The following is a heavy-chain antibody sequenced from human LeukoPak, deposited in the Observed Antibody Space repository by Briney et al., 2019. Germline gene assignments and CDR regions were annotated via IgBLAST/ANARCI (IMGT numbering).Heavy chain of an antibody. Sequence: GGSLRLSCAASGFTFANAWMSWVRQAPGKGLEWVGRIKSKTDGGTTEYAAPVKGRFTISRDNSKNTLYLQMNSLRAENTAVYYCARGGGSGWYEDYWGQGTLVTVSS. D-gene: IGHD6-19*01. V-gene: IGHV3-15*01. CDR3: ARGGGSGWYEDY. CDR1: GFTFANAW. CDR2: IKSKTDGGTT. J-gene: IGHJ4*02.